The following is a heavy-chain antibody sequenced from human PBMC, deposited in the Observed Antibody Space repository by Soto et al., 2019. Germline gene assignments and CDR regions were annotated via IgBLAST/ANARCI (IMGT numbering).Heavy chain of an antibody. J-gene: IGHJ4*02. CDR1: GYIFTNYY. Sequence: QVQLVQSGAEVKKPGASVKVSCKASGYIFTNYYIHWVRQAPGQGLEWMAIINPLPTSGSTNYAQEFQGRVTVTRDTSTSTVYMELNSLRSDDTSIYYCARDLPAAAYWGQGTLVTVSS. CDR3: ARDLPAAAY. V-gene: IGHV1-46*01. D-gene: IGHD6-13*01. CDR2: INPLPTSGST.